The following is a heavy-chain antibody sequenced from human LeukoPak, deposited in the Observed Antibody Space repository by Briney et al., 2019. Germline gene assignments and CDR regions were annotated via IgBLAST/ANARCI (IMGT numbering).Heavy chain of an antibody. V-gene: IGHV1-8*01. CDR3: ARGITQWLSRLGVY. CDR2: MNPNSGNT. CDR1: GYTFTSYD. D-gene: IGHD6-19*01. J-gene: IGHJ4*01. Sequence: ASVKVSCKASGYTFTSYDINWVRQATGQGLEWMGWMNPNSGNTGYAQKFQGRVTMTRNTSISTAYMELSSLRSEDTAVYYCARGITQWLSRLGVYWGHGTLVTVSS.